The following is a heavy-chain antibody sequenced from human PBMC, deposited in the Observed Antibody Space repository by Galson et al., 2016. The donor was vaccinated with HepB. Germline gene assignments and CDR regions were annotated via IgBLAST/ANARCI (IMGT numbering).Heavy chain of an antibody. CDR1: GYSFSSYA. CDR3: AKGGGMYFLSILDS. V-gene: IGHV3-23*01. CDR2: VSGSGGST. J-gene: IGHJ4*02. Sequence: SLRLSCAASGYSFSSYAMSWVRQAPGKGLEWVSTVSGSGGSTYYADSVQGRFTISRDNSNNTLSLQMNSLRAEDTAIYYCAKGGGMYFLSILDSWGQGRLVTVSS. D-gene: IGHD1-26*01.